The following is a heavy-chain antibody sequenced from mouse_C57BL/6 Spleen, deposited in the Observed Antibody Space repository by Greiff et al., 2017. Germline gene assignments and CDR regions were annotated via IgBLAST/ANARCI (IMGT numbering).Heavy chain of an antibody. J-gene: IGHJ4*01. CDR1: GYTITSYW. CDR2: IDPSDSYT. Sequence: QVQLQQPGAELVKPGASVKLSCKASGYTITSYWMQWVKQRPGQGLEWIGEIDPSDSYTNYNQKFKGKAPLTVDTSSSTAYMQLSILTSDDSAVYYCSRRLHEAMDYWGQGTSVTVSS. V-gene: IGHV1-50*01. D-gene: IGHD1-2*01. CDR3: SRRLHEAMDY.